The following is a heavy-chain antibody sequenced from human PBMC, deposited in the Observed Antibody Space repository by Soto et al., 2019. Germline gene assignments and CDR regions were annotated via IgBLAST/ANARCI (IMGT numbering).Heavy chain of an antibody. CDR2: INYDGSSK. J-gene: IGHJ6*02. Sequence: QVNLVESGGGAVQAGRSLRVSCATSGFIFSAYGMHWVRQAPGKGLEWVAFINYDGSSKFYGDFVKGRFTVSRDNSKNTLFLQLNSLRGEDTATYYCARCKQKVIHCAMDVWGQGATVTVTS. CDR3: ARCKQKVIHCAMDV. V-gene: IGHV3-33*01. D-gene: IGHD2-21*01. CDR1: GFIFSAYG.